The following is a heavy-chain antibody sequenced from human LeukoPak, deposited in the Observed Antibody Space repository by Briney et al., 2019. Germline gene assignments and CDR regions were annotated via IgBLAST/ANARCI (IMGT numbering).Heavy chain of an antibody. Sequence: KPSGTLSLTCAVSGGSISSSNWWSWVRQPPGKGLEWIGEIYHSGSTNYNPSLKSRVTISVDKPKNQFSLKLSSVTAADTAVYYCARGTMYYDSSGDAFDIWGQGTMVTVSS. CDR3: ARGTMYYDSSGDAFDI. D-gene: IGHD3-22*01. CDR2: IYHSGST. V-gene: IGHV4-4*02. CDR1: GGSISSSNW. J-gene: IGHJ3*02.